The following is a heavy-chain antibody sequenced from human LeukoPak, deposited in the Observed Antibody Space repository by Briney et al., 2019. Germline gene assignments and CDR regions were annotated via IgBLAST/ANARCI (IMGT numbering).Heavy chain of an antibody. CDR3: AKDARAPTADIVVVVAATSLYDY. J-gene: IGHJ4*02. Sequence: GGSLRLSCAASGFTFSSYAMSWVRQAPGKGLEWVSAISGSGGSTYYADSVKGRFTISRDNSKNTLYLQMNSLRAEDTAVYYCAKDARAPTADIVVVVAATSLYDYWGQGTLVTVSS. V-gene: IGHV3-23*01. CDR1: GFTFSSYA. CDR2: ISGSGGST. D-gene: IGHD2-15*01.